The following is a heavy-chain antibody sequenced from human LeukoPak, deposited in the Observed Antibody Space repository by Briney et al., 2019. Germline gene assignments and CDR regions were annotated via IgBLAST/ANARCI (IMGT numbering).Heavy chain of an antibody. CDR2: FDPEDGEI. D-gene: IGHD5-12*01. Sequence: GASVKVSCKVSGYTLTELSMHWVRQAPGKGLEWMGGFDPEDGEIMYDQKFQGRVTMTEDTSTDTAYMELSSLRSEDTAVYYCATGNRHSGYVRYYYYYGMDVWGQGTTVTVSS. CDR3: ATGNRHSGYVRYYYYYGMDV. CDR1: GYTLTELS. V-gene: IGHV1-24*01. J-gene: IGHJ6*02.